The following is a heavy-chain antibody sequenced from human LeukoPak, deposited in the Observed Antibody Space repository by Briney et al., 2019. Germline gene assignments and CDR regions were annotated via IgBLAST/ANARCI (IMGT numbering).Heavy chain of an antibody. J-gene: IGHJ4*02. Sequence: GGSLRLSCAASGFTFSSYAMSWVRQAPGKGLEWVSGISGSGDNTYYADSVKGWFTISRDNSKNTLYVQVNSLGTEDTAAYYCAKGSYYDSSGSFYFDYWGQGTLVTVSS. CDR1: GFTFSSYA. V-gene: IGHV3-23*01. D-gene: IGHD3-22*01. CDR2: ISGSGDNT. CDR3: AKGSYYDSSGSFYFDY.